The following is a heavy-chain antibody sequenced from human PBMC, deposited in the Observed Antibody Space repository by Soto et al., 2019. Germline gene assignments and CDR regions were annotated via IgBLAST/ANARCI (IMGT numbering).Heavy chain of an antibody. V-gene: IGHV3-74*01. Sequence: EVHLVESGGGLVQPGGSLRLSCAASGFSFSSYWMHWARQAPGKGLVWLWSINGVGTVIPHADSVKGRFTVSRDNAKNTLYLHMNSLRAEDTAVYYCVREVCGSGLCNVFDYWGQGTQVTVSS. CDR3: VREVCGSGLCNVFDY. J-gene: IGHJ4*02. CDR2: INGVGTVI. CDR1: GFSFSSYW. D-gene: IGHD2-15*01.